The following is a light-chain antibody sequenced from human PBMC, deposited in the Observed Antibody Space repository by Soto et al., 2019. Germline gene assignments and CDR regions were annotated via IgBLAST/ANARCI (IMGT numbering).Light chain of an antibody. CDR2: DVG. CDR1: SSDVGAYTY. J-gene: IGLJ2*01. Sequence: QPASVSGSPGQSITISCTGTSSDVGAYTYVSWYQQHPGKAPKLMIFDVGNRPSGVSIRFSGSKSGNTASLTISGLQPEDEADYYCSSYTSSSTLVFGGGTKLTVL. V-gene: IGLV2-14*03. CDR3: SSYTSSSTLV.